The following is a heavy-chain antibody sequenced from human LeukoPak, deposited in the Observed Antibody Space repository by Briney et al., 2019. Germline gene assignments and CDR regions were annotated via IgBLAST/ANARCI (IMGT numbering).Heavy chain of an antibody. V-gene: IGHV3-74*01. J-gene: IGHJ4*02. Sequence: WGSLTLSCAASGLAFRSDCLHCVCQAPGTGLVWVSRISSDGSRISYADSVKGRFTISRDDAKKTLDLQMNILRAEDTAVYFCASSTQISKYADYWGQGALVPVSP. CDR3: ASSTQISKYADY. CDR2: ISSDGSRI. CDR1: GLAFRSDC. D-gene: IGHD2-2*01.